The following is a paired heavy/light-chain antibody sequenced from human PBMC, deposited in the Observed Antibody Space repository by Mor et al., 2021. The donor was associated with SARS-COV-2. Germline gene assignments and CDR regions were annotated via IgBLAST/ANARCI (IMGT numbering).Light chain of an antibody. V-gene: IGKV3-11*01. CDR1: ENVNFY. Sequence: ETVLTQSPATLSLSPGERATLSCRASENVNFYLAWYQQRPGQAPRLLIYDASNRATGIPARFSGSGSGTDFTLTISSLEPEDFAVYYCHQRHTWPVTFGGGTKVEIK. J-gene: IGKJ4*01. CDR2: DAS. CDR3: HQRHTWPVT.
Heavy chain of an antibody. CDR1: GFSFDDYV. CDR2: ISWNSGKI. J-gene: IGHJ4*02. D-gene: IGHD3-22*01. Sequence: EVQLVESGGGLVQTGRSLTLSCAASGFSFDDYVMHWVRQVPGKGLEWVSGISWNSGKIGYADSVKGRFTISRDNSKNSLYLQMNSLRDEDTALYYCAKDSSSSGYHEFDSWGQGTLVTVSS. V-gene: IGHV3-9*01. CDR3: AKDSSSSGYHEFDS.